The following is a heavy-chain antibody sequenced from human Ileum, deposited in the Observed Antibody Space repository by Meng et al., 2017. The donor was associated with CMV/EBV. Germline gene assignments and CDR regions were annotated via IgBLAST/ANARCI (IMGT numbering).Heavy chain of an antibody. CDR2: INQDGSEK. CDR3: ARDRLARDWDIYRLDY. D-gene: IGHD5-24*01. Sequence: EFAFNDYWMNWFRQAPGKGLEWVANINQDGSEKNYVDSVRGRFTISRDNAKNSLYLQMNSLRVEDTALYYCARDRLARDWDIYRLDYWGQGTLVTVSS. CDR1: EFAFNDYW. J-gene: IGHJ4*02. V-gene: IGHV3-7*01.